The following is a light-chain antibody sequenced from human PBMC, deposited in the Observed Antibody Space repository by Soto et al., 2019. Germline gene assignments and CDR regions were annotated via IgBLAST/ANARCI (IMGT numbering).Light chain of an antibody. CDR3: QQRASSPYT. Sequence: DIQMTQSPSSLSASVGDRVTITCRASEPISTFLNWYQQKPGKAPTLLIYSTSTLQSGVPARFSGGGFGTDFTLTISSLQTEDFATYFCQQRASSPYTFGQGTKLQIK. CDR1: EPISTF. V-gene: IGKV1-39*01. J-gene: IGKJ2*01. CDR2: STS.